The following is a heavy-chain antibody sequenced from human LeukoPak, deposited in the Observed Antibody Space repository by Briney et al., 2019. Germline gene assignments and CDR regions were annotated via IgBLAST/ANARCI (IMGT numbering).Heavy chain of an antibody. CDR2: MNPNNGNT. CDR1: GYTFTNYD. CDR3: TRSVQNGHIDY. V-gene: IGHV1-8*01. Sequence: ASVKVSCKTSGYTFTNYDINWARQATGQGLEWMGWMNPNNGNTGYAQKFQGRVTMTRATSISTAYMELSSLTSEDSAVYYCTRSVQNGHIDYWGQGTLVTASS. D-gene: IGHD2-21*01. J-gene: IGHJ4*02.